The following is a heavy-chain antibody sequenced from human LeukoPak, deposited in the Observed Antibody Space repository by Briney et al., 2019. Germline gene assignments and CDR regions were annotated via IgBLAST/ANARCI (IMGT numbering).Heavy chain of an antibody. J-gene: IGHJ4*02. V-gene: IGHV4-59*01. CDR3: AGRTAATTSPFDY. Sequence: SETLSLTCSVPGVSIDSYQWSWIRQPPGKGLEWIGYFYYTGSTNYSPSFEGRVTISEDTSKNQISLRLTSVTAADTAIYYCAGRTAATTSPFDYSGQGTPVTVSS. CDR2: FYYTGST. D-gene: IGHD4-17*01. CDR1: GVSIDSYQ.